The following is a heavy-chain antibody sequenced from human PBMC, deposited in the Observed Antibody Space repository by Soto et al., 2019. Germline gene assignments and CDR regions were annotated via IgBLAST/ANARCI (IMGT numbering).Heavy chain of an antibody. CDR3: ARDLNYDFWRASFDP. Sequence: GGSLRLSCAASGFTFSSYWMSWVRQAPGKGLEWVANIKQDGSEKYYVDSVKGRFTISRDNAKNSLYLQMNSLRAEDTAVYYCARDLNYDFWRASFDPWGQGTLVTVSS. D-gene: IGHD3-3*01. CDR1: GFTFSSYW. J-gene: IGHJ5*02. V-gene: IGHV3-7*03. CDR2: IKQDGSEK.